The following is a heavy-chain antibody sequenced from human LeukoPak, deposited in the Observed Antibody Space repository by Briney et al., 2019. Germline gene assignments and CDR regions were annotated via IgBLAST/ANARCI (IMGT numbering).Heavy chain of an antibody. D-gene: IGHD2-21*02. V-gene: IGHV3-48*02. CDR2: NSSSSGTI. CDR1: GFTFSSYS. Sequence: GGSLRLSCAASGFTFSSYSMNWVRQAPGKGLEWVSYNSSSSGTIYYADSVKGRFTISRDNAKHSLYLQMNSLRDEDTAVYYCARGHCGGDCFFPVDYWGQGSLITVSS. CDR3: ARGHCGGDCFFPVDY. J-gene: IGHJ4*02.